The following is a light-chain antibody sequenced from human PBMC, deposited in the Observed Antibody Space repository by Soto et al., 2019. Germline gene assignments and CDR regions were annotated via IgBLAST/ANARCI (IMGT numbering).Light chain of an antibody. CDR1: RSDIGAGYD. V-gene: IGLV1-40*01. J-gene: IGLJ1*01. Sequence: QSVLTQPPSVSGAPGQRVTLSCTGSRSDIGAGYDVHWYQQLPGTAPKLLIYSTSNRPSGVPDRFSASESGTSASLAITGLQAEDQADYYCQSYDSSLSAYVFGTGTKVTVL. CDR2: STS. CDR3: QSYDSSLSAYV.